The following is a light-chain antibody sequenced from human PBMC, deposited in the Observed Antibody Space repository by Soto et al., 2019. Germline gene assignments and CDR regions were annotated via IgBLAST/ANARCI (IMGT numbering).Light chain of an antibody. CDR1: DNIGSN. J-gene: IGKJ4*01. V-gene: IGKV1-39*01. CDR3: QQSYKILT. Sequence: DIQLTQSPASLSASVGDRVTITCRASDNIGSNLNWYQHQTGTAPKLLIYAASSLQGGFPSRFSGSGYGTQFTLTISGLQTEDFATYYCQQSYKILTFGGGTWVDI. CDR2: AAS.